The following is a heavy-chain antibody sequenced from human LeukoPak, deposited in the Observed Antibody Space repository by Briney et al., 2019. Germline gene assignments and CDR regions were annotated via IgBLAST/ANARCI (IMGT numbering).Heavy chain of an antibody. Sequence: SETLSLTCAVYGGSSSGYYWSWIRQPPGKGQEWIGEINHSGSTNYNPSLKSRVTISVDTSKNQFSLKLSSVTAADTAVYYCARDQNYDSSGTPFDYWGQGTLVTVSS. J-gene: IGHJ4*02. CDR3: ARDQNYDSSGTPFDY. CDR1: GGSSSGYY. D-gene: IGHD3-22*01. V-gene: IGHV4-34*01. CDR2: INHSGST.